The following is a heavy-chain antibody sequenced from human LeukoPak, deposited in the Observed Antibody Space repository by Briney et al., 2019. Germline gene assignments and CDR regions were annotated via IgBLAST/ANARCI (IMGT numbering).Heavy chain of an antibody. CDR3: ARTPYCSSTSCSYFDY. CDR2: ISSSSSYI. V-gene: IGHV3-21*01. D-gene: IGHD2-2*01. CDR1: GFTFSSYS. J-gene: IGHJ4*02. Sequence: PGGSLRLSCAASGFTFSSYSMNWVRQAPGKGLEWVSSISSSSSYIYYADSVKGRFTISRDNAKNSLYLQMNSLRAEDTAVYYCARTPYCSSTSCSYFDYWGQGTLVTVSS.